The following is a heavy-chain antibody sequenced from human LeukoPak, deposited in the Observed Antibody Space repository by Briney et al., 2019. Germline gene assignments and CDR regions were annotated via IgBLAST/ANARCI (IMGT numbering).Heavy chain of an antibody. CDR2: DGAGGGGP. J-gene: IGHJ4*02. Sequence: PGGSLRLSCAASGFTFSSYGMSWIRQAPGKGLEWVSADGAGGGGPYYADSVNGRFTMSRDNSDNMLYLQMDSLRVEDTAVYYCAKEDVGAAPDYWAEGTLVTVSS. D-gene: IGHD2-15*01. V-gene: IGHV3-23*01. CDR3: AKEDVGAAPDY. CDR1: GFTFSSYG.